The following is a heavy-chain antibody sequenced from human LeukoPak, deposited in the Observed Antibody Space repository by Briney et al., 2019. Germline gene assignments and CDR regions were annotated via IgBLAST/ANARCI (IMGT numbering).Heavy chain of an antibody. V-gene: IGHV1-2*02. CDR1: GHTFTAYQ. J-gene: IGHJ4*02. CDR3: ARDDRSYSTDF. D-gene: IGHD3-22*01. Sequence: ASVSVSCKASGHTFTAYQMHWVRQAPGQGLEWMGWISPKSGDSYYAQKFQGRVAMTRVTSMRIAYMDLSGLRSDDTAVYYCARDDRSYSTDFWGQGTLVTVSS. CDR2: ISPKSGDS.